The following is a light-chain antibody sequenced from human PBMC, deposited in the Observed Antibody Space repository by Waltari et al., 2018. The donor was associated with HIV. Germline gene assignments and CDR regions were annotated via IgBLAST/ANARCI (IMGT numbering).Light chain of an antibody. CDR2: EDD. J-gene: IGLJ3*02. V-gene: IGLV6-57*02. Sequence: NFMLTQPHSVSESPGKTVSISCTASSGSIASNPVQWYQQRPGGAPNTVIYEDDQRPSGVADRFSGSIESASDAAYLSISGVKTEDEADYCCQTYDSGKQWVFGGGTKLTVL. CDR3: QTYDSGKQWV. CDR1: SGSIASNP.